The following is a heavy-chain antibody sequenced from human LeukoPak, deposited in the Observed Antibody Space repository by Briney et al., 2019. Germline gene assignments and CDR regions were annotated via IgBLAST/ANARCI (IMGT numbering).Heavy chain of an antibody. J-gene: IGHJ4*02. D-gene: IGHD3-22*01. Sequence: GGSLRLSCAASGFPFSSYSMNWVRQAPRKGLEWVSYISSSSSTIYYADSVKGRFTISRDNAKKSVYLHMNSLRAEDTAVYYCARDYYDSSGLDYWGQGTLVTVSS. CDR1: GFPFSSYS. CDR3: ARDYYDSSGLDY. CDR2: ISSSSSTI. V-gene: IGHV3-48*01.